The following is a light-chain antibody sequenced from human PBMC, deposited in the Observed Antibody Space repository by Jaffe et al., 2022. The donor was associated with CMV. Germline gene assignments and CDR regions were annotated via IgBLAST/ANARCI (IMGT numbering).Light chain of an antibody. CDR2: EVS. CDR3: FSYAGSTTFKL. Sequence: QSALTQPASVSGSPGQSITISCTGSSGDVGSHNLVSWYQHHPGKAPKLMIYEVSKRPSGVSDRFSGSKSGNTASLTISDLQTEDEADYHCFSYAGSTTFKLFGGGTKVTVL. CDR1: SGDVGSHNL. V-gene: IGLV2-23*02. J-gene: IGLJ2*01.